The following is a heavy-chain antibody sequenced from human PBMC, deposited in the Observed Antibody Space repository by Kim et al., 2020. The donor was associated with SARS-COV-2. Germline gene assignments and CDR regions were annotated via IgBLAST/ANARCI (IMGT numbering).Heavy chain of an antibody. Sequence: SETLSLTCTVSGGSISSSSYYWGWIRQPPGKGLEWIGSIYYSGSTYYNPSLKSRVTISVDTSKNQFSLKLSSVTAADTAVYYCARHGNHDILTGYYSPDAFDIWGQGTMVTVSS. CDR1: GGSISSSSYY. CDR2: IYYSGST. V-gene: IGHV4-39*01. J-gene: IGHJ3*02. D-gene: IGHD3-9*01. CDR3: ARHGNHDILTGYYSPDAFDI.